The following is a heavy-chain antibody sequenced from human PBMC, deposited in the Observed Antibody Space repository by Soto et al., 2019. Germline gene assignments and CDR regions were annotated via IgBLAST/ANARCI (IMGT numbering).Heavy chain of an antibody. CDR3: ARQEGVGPIYYMDV. D-gene: IGHD3-10*01. CDR1: GGSISSSSYY. Sequence: SETLSLTCTVSGGSISSSSYYWGWIRQPPGKGLEWIGSIYYSGSTYYNPSLKSRVTISVDTSMNQFSLKLSSVTAADTAVYYCARQEGVGPIYYMDVWGKGTTVTVS. CDR2: IYYSGST. V-gene: IGHV4-39*01. J-gene: IGHJ6*03.